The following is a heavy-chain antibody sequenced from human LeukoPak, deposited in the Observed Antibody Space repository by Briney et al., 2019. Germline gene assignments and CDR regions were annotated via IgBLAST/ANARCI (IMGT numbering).Heavy chain of an antibody. V-gene: IGHV3-23*01. Sequence: GGSLRLSRAASGFSISNSAMSWVRQAPGKGLEWVSLIIASSGSTFYADSVKGRFTISRDNSKNTLFLQMNSLRAEDTAVYYCAKGAYDYIEMGYFDYWGQGTLVTVSS. J-gene: IGHJ4*02. D-gene: IGHD5-12*01. CDR2: IIASSGST. CDR3: AKGAYDYIEMGYFDY. CDR1: GFSISNSA.